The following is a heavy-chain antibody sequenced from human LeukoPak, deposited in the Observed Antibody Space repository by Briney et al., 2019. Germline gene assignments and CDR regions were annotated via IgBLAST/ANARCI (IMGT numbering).Heavy chain of an antibody. Sequence: ASVKVSCKASGYTFTSYGISWVRQAPGQGLEWMGWISAYNGNTNYAQKLQGRVTMTEDTSTDTAYMELSSLRSEDTAVYYCATLYYDILTGYYNFAFDIWGQGTMVTVSS. V-gene: IGHV1-18*01. CDR3: ATLYYDILTGYYNFAFDI. D-gene: IGHD3-9*01. CDR2: ISAYNGNT. J-gene: IGHJ3*02. CDR1: GYTFTSYG.